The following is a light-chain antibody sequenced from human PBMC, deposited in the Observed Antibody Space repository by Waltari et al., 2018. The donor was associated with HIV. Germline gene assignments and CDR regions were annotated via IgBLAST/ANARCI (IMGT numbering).Light chain of an antibody. CDR2: SNN. CDR1: SSNIGTYT. CDR3: AAWDGSLNGVL. V-gene: IGLV1-44*01. Sequence: QSVLTQPPSASGTPGQRVTISCSGSSSNIGTYTVNWYRQLPGPAPKLPIYSNNSRPSGGPDLFSGAKSGTSASLAISGLQSEDEADYYCAAWDGSLNGVLFGGGTKLTVL. J-gene: IGLJ2*01.